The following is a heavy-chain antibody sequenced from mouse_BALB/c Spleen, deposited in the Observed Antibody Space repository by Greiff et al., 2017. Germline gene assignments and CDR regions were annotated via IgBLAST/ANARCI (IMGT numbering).Heavy chain of an antibody. CDR1: GFTFSSYA. D-gene: IGHD2-2*01. CDR2: ISSGGSYT. Sequence: EVKLMESGGGLVKPGGSLKLSCAASGFTFSSYAMSWVRQSPEKRLEWVAEISSGGSYTYYPDTVTGRFTISRDNAKNTLYLEMSSLRSEDTAMYYCARGIYYGYDYAMDYWGQGTSVTVSS. V-gene: IGHV5-9-4*01. CDR3: ARGIYYGYDYAMDY. J-gene: IGHJ4*01.